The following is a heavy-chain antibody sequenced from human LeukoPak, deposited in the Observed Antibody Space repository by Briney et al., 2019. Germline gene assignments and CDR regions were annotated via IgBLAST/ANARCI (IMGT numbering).Heavy chain of an antibody. J-gene: IGHJ4*02. V-gene: IGHV4-59*12. CDR3: ARSSLCDSSGYYERVYFDY. CDR2: IYYSGST. Sequence: SETLSLTCIVSGGSISGYYWSWIRQPPGKGLEWIGYIYYSGSTYYNPSLKSRVTISVDTSKNQFSLKLSSVTAADTAVYYCARSSLCDSSGYYERVYFDYWGQGTLVTVSS. D-gene: IGHD3-22*01. CDR1: GGSISGYY.